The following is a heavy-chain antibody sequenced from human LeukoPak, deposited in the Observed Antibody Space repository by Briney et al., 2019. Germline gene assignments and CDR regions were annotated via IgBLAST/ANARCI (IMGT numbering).Heavy chain of an antibody. Sequence: QVQLQDSGPGLVKPWETLSLTCTVSGGSMSDYYWSWIRQPPGKGLEWIGYIYYTGSTNYNPSLKSRVTISVDTSKNQFSLKLSSVTAADTALYYCARDYAMTHAFDIWGQGTLVTVSS. D-gene: IGHD2-8*01. CDR2: IYYTGST. CDR3: ARDYAMTHAFDI. J-gene: IGHJ3*02. V-gene: IGHV4-59*01. CDR1: GGSMSDYY.